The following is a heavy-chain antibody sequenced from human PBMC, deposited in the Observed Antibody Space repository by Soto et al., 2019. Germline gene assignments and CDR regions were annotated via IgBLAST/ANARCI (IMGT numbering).Heavy chain of an antibody. V-gene: IGHV3-48*03. J-gene: IGHJ5*01. Sequence: GSLRLSCASSGFAFANYEMHWVRQAPGKGLYWVAYINGGGDVKYYADSVEGRFTISRDNAKNALFLQMDNLSAEDTAIYYCARLSGDGFWKSYSPYNLFESWGQGAMVTVSS. CDR2: INGGGDVK. CDR3: ARLSGDGFWKSYSPYNLFES. CDR1: GFAFANYE. D-gene: IGHD3-3*01.